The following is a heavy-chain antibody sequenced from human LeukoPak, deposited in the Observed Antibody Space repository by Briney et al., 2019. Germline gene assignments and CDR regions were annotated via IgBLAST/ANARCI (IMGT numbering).Heavy chain of an antibody. V-gene: IGHV3-30-3*01. Sequence: GGSLRLSCAASGFTFSSYAMHWVRQAPGKGLEWVAVISYDGSNKYYADSVKGRFTISRDNSRNTLYLQMYSLRAEDTAVYYCAKDSGSYRAGGAFDIWGQGTMVAVSS. CDR2: ISYDGSNK. J-gene: IGHJ3*02. CDR3: AKDSGSYRAGGAFDI. D-gene: IGHD1-26*01. CDR1: GFTFSSYA.